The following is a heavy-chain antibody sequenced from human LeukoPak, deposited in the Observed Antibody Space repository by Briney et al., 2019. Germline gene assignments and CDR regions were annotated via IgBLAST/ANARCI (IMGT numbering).Heavy chain of an antibody. CDR1: GFTFDDYG. V-gene: IGHV3-20*04. CDR3: ARGYGSGEDGDY. D-gene: IGHD3-10*01. J-gene: IGHJ4*02. Sequence: GGSLRLSCAASGFTFDDYGMSWVPQAPGKGLEWVSGINWNGGSTGYADSLKGRFTISRDNAKNSLYLQLNSLRAEDTALYYCARGYGSGEDGDYWGQGTLVTVSS. CDR2: INWNGGST.